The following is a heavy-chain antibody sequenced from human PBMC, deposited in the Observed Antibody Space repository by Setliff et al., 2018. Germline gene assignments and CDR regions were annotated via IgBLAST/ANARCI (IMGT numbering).Heavy chain of an antibody. CDR3: AKNWATAHHYYYGMDV. J-gene: IGHJ6*02. CDR2: ISRGGNTI. Sequence: PGGSLRLSCAASGFTFSDYYMNWIRQAPGKGLEWVSYISRGGNTIYYADSVKGRFTISRDNAKNSLYLQMNSLRAEDTAVYYCAKNWATAHHYYYGMDVWGQGTTVTVSS. V-gene: IGHV3-11*04. CDR1: GFTFSDYY. D-gene: IGHD2-21*02.